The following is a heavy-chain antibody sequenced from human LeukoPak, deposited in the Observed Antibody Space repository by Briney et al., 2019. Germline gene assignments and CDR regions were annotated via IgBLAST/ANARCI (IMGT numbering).Heavy chain of an antibody. V-gene: IGHV4-59*11. CDR1: GGSISSHY. CDR3: ARETTVVTPGRSDVFDI. Sequence: SETLSLTCTVSGGSISSHYWNWIRQPPGKGLEWIGYIYYSGSTNYNPSLKSRVTISVDTSKNQFSLKLSSVTAADTAVYYCARETTVVTPGRSDVFDIWEQGTMVTVSS. D-gene: IGHD4-23*01. CDR2: IYYSGST. J-gene: IGHJ3*02.